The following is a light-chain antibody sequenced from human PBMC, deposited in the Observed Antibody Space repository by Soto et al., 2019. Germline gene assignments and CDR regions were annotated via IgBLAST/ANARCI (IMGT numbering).Light chain of an antibody. V-gene: IGKV3-20*01. Sequence: EIVLTQSPGTLSLSPGERATLSCRASQSVSSDYLAWYQQKPGQAPRLLIYGASSRATGIPGRFSGSGSGTDFTLTISRLEPEDFAVYYCQQYGNTPVTFGQGTKVEIK. CDR1: QSVSSDY. CDR3: QQYGNTPVT. J-gene: IGKJ1*01. CDR2: GAS.